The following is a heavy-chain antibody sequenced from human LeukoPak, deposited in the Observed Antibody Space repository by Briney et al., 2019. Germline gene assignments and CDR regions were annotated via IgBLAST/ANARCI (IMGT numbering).Heavy chain of an antibody. CDR3: ARPGIVGAPGYFDY. CDR2: IYYSGST. J-gene: IGHJ4*02. Sequence: ASETLSLTCAVYGGSFSGYYWSWIRQPPGKGLEWIGSIYYSGSTYYNPSLKSRVTISVDTSKNQFSLKLSSVTAADTAVYYCARPGIVGAPGYFDYWGQGTLVTVSS. V-gene: IGHV4-34*01. CDR1: GGSFSGYY. D-gene: IGHD1-26*01.